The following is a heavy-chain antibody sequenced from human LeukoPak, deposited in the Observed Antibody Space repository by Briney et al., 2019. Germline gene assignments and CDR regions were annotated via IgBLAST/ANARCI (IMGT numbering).Heavy chain of an antibody. D-gene: IGHD3-10*01. CDR1: GFTFSSYA. CDR2: ISGSGGST. Sequence: GGSLRLSCAASGFTFSSYAMSWVRQAPGKGLEWVSAISGSGGSTYYADSVKGRFTISRDNSKNTLYLQMNSLRAEDTAVYHCAKAMVRGVIIEEFDYWGQGTLVTVSS. J-gene: IGHJ4*02. V-gene: IGHV3-23*01. CDR3: AKAMVRGVIIEEFDY.